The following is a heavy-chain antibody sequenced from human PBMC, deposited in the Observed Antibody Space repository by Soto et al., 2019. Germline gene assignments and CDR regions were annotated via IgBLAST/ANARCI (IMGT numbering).Heavy chain of an antibody. D-gene: IGHD2-15*01. CDR2: ITHDGGEK. CDR1: GFTFRNYA. Sequence: GGSLRLSCAASGFTFRNYAMHWVRQAPGKGLEWVADITHDGGEKFYRDYVKGRFTISRDNAKNSLYLQMNSLRAEDTAVYYCARDGAGGSCYSCAFDIWGQGTMVTVSS. CDR3: ARDGAGGSCYSCAFDI. J-gene: IGHJ3*02. V-gene: IGHV3-30-3*01.